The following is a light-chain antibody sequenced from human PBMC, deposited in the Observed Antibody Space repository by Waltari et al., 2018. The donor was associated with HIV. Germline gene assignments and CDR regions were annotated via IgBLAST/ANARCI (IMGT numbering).Light chain of an antibody. V-gene: IGLV2-14*01. CDR2: EVS. CDR3: SSYTSSRLGV. CDR1: TSAVGGYNY. J-gene: IGLJ2*01. Sequence: QSALTQPASVSGSPGQSITISCTGTTSAVGGYNYFSWYQQHPGKAPKLMIYEVSNRPSGVSNRFSGSKSGNTASLTISGLQAEDEADYYCSSYTSSRLGVFGGGTKLTVL.